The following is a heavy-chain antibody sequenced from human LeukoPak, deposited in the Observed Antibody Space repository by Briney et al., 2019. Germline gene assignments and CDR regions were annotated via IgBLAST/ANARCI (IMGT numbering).Heavy chain of an antibody. V-gene: IGHV3-48*03. CDR3: ARDATPQYSSGWVFFDY. CDR1: GFTFSSYE. J-gene: IGHJ4*02. CDR2: ITSTGSII. D-gene: IGHD6-19*01. Sequence: GGSLRLSCAASGFTFSSYEMNWVRQAPGKGLEWVSYITSTGSIIHCADSVKGRFTISRDNAKNSLYLQMNSLRAEDTAVYYCARDATPQYSSGWVFFDYWGRGTLVTVSS.